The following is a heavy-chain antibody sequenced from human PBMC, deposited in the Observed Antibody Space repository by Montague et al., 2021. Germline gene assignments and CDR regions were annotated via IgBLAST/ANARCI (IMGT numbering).Heavy chain of an antibody. D-gene: IGHD3-22*01. V-gene: IGHV4-39*01. CDR1: GVSLNNNSFF. CDR2: VNDSRRT. J-gene: IGHJ6*02. Sequence: SETLSLTCTVSGVSLNNNSFFWAWLRQTPGKGLEWIGSVNDSRRTHYNPSINGRVTIFVDTSKNQFSLNLASVTAADTSLFYCARGPFFLDSRGDYYYEGLDIWGQGTMVTVSS. CDR3: ARGPFFLDSRGDYYYEGLDI.